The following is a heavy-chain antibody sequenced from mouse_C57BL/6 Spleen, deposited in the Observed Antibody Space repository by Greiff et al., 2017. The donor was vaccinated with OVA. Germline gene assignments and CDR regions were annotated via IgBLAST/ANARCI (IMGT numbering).Heavy chain of an antibody. J-gene: IGHJ4*01. CDR2: IYPRSGNT. CDR1: GYTFTSYG. D-gene: IGHD3-1*01. V-gene: IGHV1-81*01. Sequence: VKLMESGAELARPGASVKLSCKASGYTFTSYGISWVKQRTGQGLEWIGEIYPRSGNTYYNEKFKGKATLTADKSSSTAYMELRSLTSEDSAVYFCARRALDYAMDYWGQGTSVTVSS. CDR3: ARRALDYAMDY.